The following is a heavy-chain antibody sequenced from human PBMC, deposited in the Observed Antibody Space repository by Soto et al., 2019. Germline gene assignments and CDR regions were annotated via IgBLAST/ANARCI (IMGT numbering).Heavy chain of an antibody. CDR2: FDPEDGET. V-gene: IGHV1-24*01. CDR1: GYTLSELS. CDR3: AAAHMTYQLLPPDY. J-gene: IGHJ4*02. Sequence: QVQLVQSGAEVKKPGALVKVSCKVSGYTLSELSIHWVRQPLGKGLEWMGGFDPEDGETIYAQEFQGRVTMTEDTSTDTAYMELSSLRSEDTAVYYCAAAHMTYQLLPPDYWGQGTLVTVSS. D-gene: IGHD2-2*01.